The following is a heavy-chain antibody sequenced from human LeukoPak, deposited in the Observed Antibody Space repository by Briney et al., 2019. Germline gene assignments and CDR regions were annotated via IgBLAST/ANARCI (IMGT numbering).Heavy chain of an antibody. CDR3: ARGRGRYSSSWRVKYYFDY. D-gene: IGHD6-13*01. V-gene: IGHV4-39*07. CDR2: INHSGST. J-gene: IGHJ4*02. Sequence: SETLSLTCTVSGGSIISSDYHWGWVRQPPGKGLEWIGEINHSGSTNYNPSLKSRVTISVDTSKNQFSLKLSSVTAADTAVYYCARGRGRYSSSWRVKYYFDYWGQGTLVTVSS. CDR1: GGSIISSDYH.